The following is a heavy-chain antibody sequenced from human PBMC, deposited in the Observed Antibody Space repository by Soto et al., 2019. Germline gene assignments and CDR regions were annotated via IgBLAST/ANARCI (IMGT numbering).Heavy chain of an antibody. J-gene: IGHJ6*02. CDR2: IIPFIGTA. CDR1: GGTFSSYA. CDR3: ARVVMTTVPASYYYVMDV. V-gene: IGHV1-69*18. D-gene: IGHD4-4*01. Sequence: QVQLVQSGAEVKKPGSSVTVSCKAAGGTFSSYAISWVRQAPGQGLEWMGRIIPFIGTANYAQKFQGRVTITAAESTRTAYMELTSLRSEDTAVYYCARVVMTTVPASYYYVMDVWGQGTTVTVSS.